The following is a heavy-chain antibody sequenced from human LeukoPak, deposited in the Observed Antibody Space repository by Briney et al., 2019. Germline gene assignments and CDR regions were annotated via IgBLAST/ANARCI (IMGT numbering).Heavy chain of an antibody. D-gene: IGHD5-12*01. CDR1: GYSINSGYY. CDR2: IYHSGST. CDR3: ARDFADIVATSMDY. J-gene: IGHJ4*02. Sequence: SETLSLTCTVSGYSINSGYYWGWIRQPPGKGLEWIGSIYHSGSTFYNPSLKSRVTISVDTSKNQFSLKLSSVTAADTAVYYCARDFADIVATSMDYWGQGTLVTVSS. V-gene: IGHV4-38-2*02.